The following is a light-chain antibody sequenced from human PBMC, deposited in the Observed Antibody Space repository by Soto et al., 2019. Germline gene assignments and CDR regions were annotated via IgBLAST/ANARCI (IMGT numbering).Light chain of an antibody. J-gene: IGLJ3*02. CDR3: AAWDDSLSGGV. CDR2: RNN. V-gene: IGLV1-47*01. CDR1: SSNIGSNY. Sequence: QSVLTQPPSASGTPGQRVTISCSGSSSNIGSNYVYWYQQLPGTAPKLLIYRNNQRPSGVPDRFSGSKSGTSASLAISGLRSGDGADYYCAAWDDSLSGGVFGGGTKRTVL.